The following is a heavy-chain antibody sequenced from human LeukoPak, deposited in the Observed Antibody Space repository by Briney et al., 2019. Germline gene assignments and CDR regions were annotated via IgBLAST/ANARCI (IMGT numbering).Heavy chain of an antibody. CDR2: IKEDGSEK. Sequence: KPGGSLRLSCAASGFTFSNYWMSWVRQAPGKGLEWVANIKEDGSEKYYVDSVKGRFTISRDNAKNSLYLQMNSLRAEDTAVYYCARRGFKYSLDYWGQGTLVTVSS. J-gene: IGHJ4*02. CDR3: ARRGFKYSLDY. CDR1: GFTFSNYW. D-gene: IGHD5-12*01. V-gene: IGHV3-7*01.